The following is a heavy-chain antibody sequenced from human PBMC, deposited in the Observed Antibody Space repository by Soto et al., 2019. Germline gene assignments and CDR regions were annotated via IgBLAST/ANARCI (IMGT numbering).Heavy chain of an antibody. D-gene: IGHD4-17*01. V-gene: IGHV4-31*03. CDR1: GGSISSGGYY. J-gene: IGHJ5*02. CDR2: IYYSGST. Sequence: SETLSLTCTVSGGSISSGGYYWSWIRQHPGKGLEWIGYIYYSGSTYYNPSLKSRVTISVDTSKNQFSLKLSSVTAADTAVYYCARVLDNQSKDRSIDTTELKFDPWGQGTLVTVSS. CDR3: ARVLDNQSKDRSIDTTELKFDP.